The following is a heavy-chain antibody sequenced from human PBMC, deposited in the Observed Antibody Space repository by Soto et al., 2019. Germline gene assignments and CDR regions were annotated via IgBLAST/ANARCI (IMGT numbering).Heavy chain of an antibody. V-gene: IGHV1-2*04. Sequence: ASVKVSCKASGYTFTGYYMHWVRQAPGQGLEWMGWINPNSGGTNYAQKFQGWVTMTRDTSISTAYMELSRLRSDDTAVYYCARGGSGSSNFYYYYGMDVWGQGTTVTV. CDR2: INPNSGGT. J-gene: IGHJ6*02. D-gene: IGHD3-10*01. CDR1: GYTFTGYY. CDR3: ARGGSGSSNFYYYYGMDV.